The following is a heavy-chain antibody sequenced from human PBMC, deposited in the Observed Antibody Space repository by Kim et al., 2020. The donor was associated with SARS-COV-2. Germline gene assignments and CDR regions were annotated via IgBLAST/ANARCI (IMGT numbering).Heavy chain of an antibody. CDR1: GFTFSSYS. CDR2: ISSSSSYI. Sequence: GGSLRLSCAASGFTFSSYSMNWVRQAPGKGLEWVSSISSSSSYIYYADSVKGRFTISRDNAKNSLYLQMNSLRAEDTAVYYCAREKAISGVILPPKPYGDAFDIWGQGTMVTVSS. D-gene: IGHD3-3*01. J-gene: IGHJ3*02. V-gene: IGHV3-21*01. CDR3: AREKAISGVILPPKPYGDAFDI.